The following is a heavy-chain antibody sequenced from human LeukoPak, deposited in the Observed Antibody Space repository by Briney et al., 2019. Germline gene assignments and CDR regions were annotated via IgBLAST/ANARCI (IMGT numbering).Heavy chain of an antibody. CDR1: GGTFSSYA. V-gene: IGHV1-69*05. J-gene: IGHJ5*02. D-gene: IGHD4-17*01. CDR3: ARGYGDYEERFDP. CDR2: IIPIFGTA. Sequence: GSSVKVSCKASGGTFSSYAISWVRQAPGQGLEWMGRIIPIFGTANYAQKFQGRVTITTDESTSTAYMELSSLRSGDTAVYYCARGYGDYEERFDPWGQGTLVTVSS.